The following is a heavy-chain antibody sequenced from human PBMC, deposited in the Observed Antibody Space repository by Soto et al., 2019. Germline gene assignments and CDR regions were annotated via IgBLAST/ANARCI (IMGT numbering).Heavy chain of an antibody. Sequence: EVQLVESGGGLVQPGGSLRLSCAGSGATLQDYAMHWVRQAPGKGLEWVSGIYYNSNRIDYAASVKGRFTISRDNARNALYLQMNSLTTEDTAFYYCGKDISPGGMDVWGRGIMVTVSS. CDR2: IYYNSNRI. CDR1: GATLQDYA. J-gene: IGHJ6*04. CDR3: GKDISPGGMDV. V-gene: IGHV3-9*01.